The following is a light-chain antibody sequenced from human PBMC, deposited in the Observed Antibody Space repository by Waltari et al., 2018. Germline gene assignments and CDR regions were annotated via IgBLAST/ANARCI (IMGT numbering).Light chain of an antibody. CDR1: QSVFYSSDNKNY. Sequence: DIVMTQSPDSVAVSLGERATISCKSGQSVFYSSDNKNYLAWYQQRPGQPPTLLIYWASTRESGVPDRFSGSGSGTDFTLTISSLHAEDVAVYYCQQYYTAPWTFGQGTKVEI. J-gene: IGKJ1*01. CDR2: WAS. CDR3: QQYYTAPWT. V-gene: IGKV4-1*01.